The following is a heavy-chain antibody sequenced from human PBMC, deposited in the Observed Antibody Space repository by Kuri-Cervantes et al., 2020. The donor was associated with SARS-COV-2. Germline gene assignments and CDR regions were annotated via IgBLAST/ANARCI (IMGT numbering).Heavy chain of an antibody. V-gene: IGHV1-69*05. Sequence: SVKVSCKASGDTFTSYAMNWVRQAPGQGLEWMGGIIPIFGTANYAQKLQGRVTMTTDTSTSTAYMELRSLRSDDTAVYYCARDRGSSGWSWVYYYYGMDVWGQGTTVTVSS. CDR2: IIPIFGTA. J-gene: IGHJ6*02. CDR3: ARDRGSSGWSWVYYYYGMDV. CDR1: GDTFTSYA. D-gene: IGHD6-19*01.